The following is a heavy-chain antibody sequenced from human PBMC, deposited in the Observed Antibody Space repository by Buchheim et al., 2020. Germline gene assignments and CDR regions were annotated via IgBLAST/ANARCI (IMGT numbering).Heavy chain of an antibody. J-gene: IGHJ4*02. CDR2: IWYVGTSK. CDR3: TTALQWLVQGY. V-gene: IGHV3-33*08. Sequence: VHVLESGGTLVQPGGSLRLSCAASGFSFSSYAMHWVRQAPGKGLEWVATIWYVGTSKYYGDSVKGRFTISRHNSRKTLYPQMNSLRAEDTAVYYCTTALQWLVQGYWGQGTL. CDR1: GFSFSSYA. D-gene: IGHD6-19*01.